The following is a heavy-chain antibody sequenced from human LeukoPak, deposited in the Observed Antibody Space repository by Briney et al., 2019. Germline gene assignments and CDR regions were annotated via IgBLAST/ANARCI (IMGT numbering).Heavy chain of an antibody. V-gene: IGHV4-34*01. Sequence: SETLSLTCAVYGGSFSGYYWSWIRQPPGKGLEWIGEINHSGSTNYNPSLKSRVTISVDTSKNQFSLKLSSVTAADTAVYYCARGPRITMVRGVIIRATTHYYYMDVWGKGTTVTVSS. CDR3: ARGPRITMVRGVIIRATTHYYYMDV. CDR2: INHSGST. D-gene: IGHD3-10*01. J-gene: IGHJ6*03. CDR1: GGSFSGYY.